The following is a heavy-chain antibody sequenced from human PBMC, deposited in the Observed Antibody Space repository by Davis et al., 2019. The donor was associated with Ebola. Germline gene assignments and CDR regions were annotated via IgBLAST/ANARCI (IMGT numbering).Heavy chain of an antibody. CDR3: ARDLGYYDDNESPRLGYYFDS. D-gene: IGHD3-22*01. J-gene: IGHJ4*02. CDR1: GVGLSSHFAA. V-gene: IGHV6-1*01. CDR2: TFYRSMRLS. Sequence: QTPSLTRAILGVGLSSHFAAWSWTSQSPSTGLEWLGRTFYRSMRLSDYAVSVKGRLTIMPDTSKNHFSLHLSSVTPEDTAVYYCARDLGYYDDNESPRLGYYFDSWGQGTLVTVSS.